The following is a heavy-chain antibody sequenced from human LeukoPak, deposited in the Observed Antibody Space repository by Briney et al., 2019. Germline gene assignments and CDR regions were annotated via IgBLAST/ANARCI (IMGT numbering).Heavy chain of an antibody. J-gene: IGHJ6*02. CDR2: INPNSGGT. D-gene: IGHD3-22*01. V-gene: IGHV1-2*02. Sequence: ASVKVSCKASGYTFTDYYVHWVRQAPGQGLEWMGWINPNSGGTNYAQKFQGRVTMTRDTSISTAYMELSRLRSDDTAVYYCARYDLTYYHDTSGYLRYYGMDVWGQGTTVTVSS. CDR1: GYTFTDYY. CDR3: ARYDLTYYHDTSGYLRYYGMDV.